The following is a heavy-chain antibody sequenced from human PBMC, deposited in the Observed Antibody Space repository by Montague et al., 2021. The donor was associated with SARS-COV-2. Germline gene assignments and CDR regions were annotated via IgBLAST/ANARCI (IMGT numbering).Heavy chain of an antibody. D-gene: IGHD1-1*01. CDR1: GFTFDDYA. J-gene: IGHJ6*02. CDR3: AKGTTTGYFYGMDV. V-gene: IGHV3-9*01. Sequence: SLRLSCAASGFTFDDYAMHWVRQVPGKVLEWVSGISWNSGRIGXXXSXXARFTISRDNAKNSLYLQMNSLRAEDTALSFCAKGTTTGYFYGMDVWGQGTTVTVSS. CDR2: ISWNSGRI.